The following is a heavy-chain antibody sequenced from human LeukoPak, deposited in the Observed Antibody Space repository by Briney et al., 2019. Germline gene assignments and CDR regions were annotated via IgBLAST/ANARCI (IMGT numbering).Heavy chain of an antibody. CDR2: ISGSGGST. D-gene: IGHD6-19*01. J-gene: IGHJ6*02. CDR1: GFTFSSYA. CDR3: AKGLYSSGASGYYYGMDV. V-gene: IGHV3-23*01. Sequence: GGSLRLSYAASGFTFSSYAMSWVRQAPGKGLEWVSAISGSGGSTYYADSVKGRFTISRDNSKNTLYLQMNSLRAEDTAVYYCAKGLYSSGASGYYYGMDVWGQGTTVTISS.